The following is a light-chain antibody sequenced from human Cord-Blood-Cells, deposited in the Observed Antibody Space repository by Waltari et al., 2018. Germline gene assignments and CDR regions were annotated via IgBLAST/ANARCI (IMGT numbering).Light chain of an antibody. CDR1: QSVSDN. Sequence: EIVLTQSPATLSVSPGERATLSCRPSQSVSDNLAWYREKPGQAPRLLIYGASTRTTGIPARFSGSGSGTEFALTISSLQSEDCAVYYCQEYKNWPPDTFGQGTKLEI. CDR2: GAS. V-gene: IGKV3-15*01. CDR3: QEYKNWPPDT. J-gene: IGKJ2*01.